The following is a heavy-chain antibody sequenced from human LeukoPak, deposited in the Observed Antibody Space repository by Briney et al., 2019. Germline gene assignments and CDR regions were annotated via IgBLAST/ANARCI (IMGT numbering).Heavy chain of an antibody. CDR3: AKETGYTTADSGYYYGRDDAFDI. CDR2: ISGSGGST. CDR1: GFTFSSYA. J-gene: IGHJ3*02. Sequence: GGSLRLSCAASGFTFSSYAMSWVRQAPGKGLEWVSAISGSGGSTYYADSVKGRFTISRDNSKNTLYLQMNSLRAEDTAVYYCAKETGYTTADSGYYYGRDDAFDIWGQGTMVTVSS. V-gene: IGHV3-23*01. D-gene: IGHD3-22*01.